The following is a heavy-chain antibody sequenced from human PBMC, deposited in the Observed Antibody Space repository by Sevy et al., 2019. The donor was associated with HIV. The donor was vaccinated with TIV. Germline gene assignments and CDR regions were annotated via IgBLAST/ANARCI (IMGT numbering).Heavy chain of an antibody. CDR2: ISHDGSKK. CDR1: GFIFGYYG. V-gene: IGHV3-30*18. CDR3: TKDPPVYGDFPYGMDV. J-gene: IGHJ6*02. Sequence: GGSLRLSCAASGFIFGYYGMHWVRQAPGKGLEWVALISHDGSKKYYADSVKGRFTISRDNSKNTLYLQMNTLRRDDPAAYFCTKDPPVYGDFPYGMDVWGQGTTVTVSS. D-gene: IGHD4-17*01.